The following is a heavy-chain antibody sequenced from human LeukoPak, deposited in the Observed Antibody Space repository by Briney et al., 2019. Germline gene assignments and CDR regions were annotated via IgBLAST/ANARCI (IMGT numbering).Heavy chain of an antibody. CDR2: IYSDGST. CDR3: ARAVAYAFDI. V-gene: IGHV3-53*01. Sequence: GGSLRLSCAASGFTVSSNYMSWVRQAPGKGLEWVSVIYSDGSTYYADSVKGRFTISRDNSKNTLYLQMNSLRAEDTAVYYCARAVAYAFDIWGQGTMVTVSS. D-gene: IGHD6-19*01. J-gene: IGHJ3*02. CDR1: GFTVSSNY.